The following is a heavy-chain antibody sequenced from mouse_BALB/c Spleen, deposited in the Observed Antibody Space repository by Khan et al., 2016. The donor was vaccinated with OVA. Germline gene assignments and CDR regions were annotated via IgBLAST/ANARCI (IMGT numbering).Heavy chain of an antibody. J-gene: IGHJ2*01. V-gene: IGHV3-2*02. CDR1: GYSITSDYA. CDR3: ARSVTITTVVATDFDY. D-gene: IGHD1-1*01. CDR2: ISYSGRT. Sequence: EVQLQESGPGLVKPSQSLSLTCTVTGYSITSDYAWNWIRQFPGNKLEWMGYISYSGRTSYNPSLKSRISITRDTSKKQFFLQLNSVTTEDTATYSCARSVTITTVVATDFDYWGQGTTLTVAS.